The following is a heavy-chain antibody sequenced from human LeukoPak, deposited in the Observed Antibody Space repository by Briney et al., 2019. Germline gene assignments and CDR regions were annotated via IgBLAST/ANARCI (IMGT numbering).Heavy chain of an antibody. CDR2: IIPIFRTT. D-gene: IGHD1-26*01. CDR1: GDTFSDYA. V-gene: IGHV1-69*05. J-gene: IGHJ5*01. Sequence: SVKVSCKDSGDTFSDYAFSWVRQAPGQGLECMGGIIPIFRTTNYGEQFRGRVTITTDESTNTAYLDLSSLRSEDTAVYYCAKDVGSATMGFDSWGQGTLVSVSS. CDR3: AKDVGSATMGFDS.